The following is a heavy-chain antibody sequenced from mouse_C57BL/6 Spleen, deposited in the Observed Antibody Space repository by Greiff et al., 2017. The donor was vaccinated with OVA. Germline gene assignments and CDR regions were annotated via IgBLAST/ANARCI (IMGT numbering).Heavy chain of an antibody. Sequence: VKLQQPGAELVRPGTSVKLSCKASGYTFTSYWMHWVKQRPGQGLEWIGVIDPSDSYTNYNQKFKGKATLTVDTSSSTAYMQLSSLTSEDSAVYYCARWNYGSKRGFDYWGQGTTLTVSS. CDR1: GYTFTSYW. V-gene: IGHV1-59*01. J-gene: IGHJ2*01. CDR2: IDPSDSYT. D-gene: IGHD1-1*01. CDR3: ARWNYGSKRGFDY.